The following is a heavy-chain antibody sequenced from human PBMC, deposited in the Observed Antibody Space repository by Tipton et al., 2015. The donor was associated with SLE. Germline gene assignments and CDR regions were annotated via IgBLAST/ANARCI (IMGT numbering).Heavy chain of an antibody. V-gene: IGHV4-61*02. CDR2: FSTYRGT. CDR1: EGAMSKSSYY. Sequence: TLSLTCTVSEGAMSKSSYYLSWVRQPAGKGLEWIGRFSTYRGTNYNPSLKSRVTISVDTSKNQFSLKLSPVTAADTAVYYCASGGRAAAGTVYYYGMDVWGQGTTVTVSS. J-gene: IGHJ6*02. D-gene: IGHD6-13*01. CDR3: ASGGRAAAGTVYYYGMDV.